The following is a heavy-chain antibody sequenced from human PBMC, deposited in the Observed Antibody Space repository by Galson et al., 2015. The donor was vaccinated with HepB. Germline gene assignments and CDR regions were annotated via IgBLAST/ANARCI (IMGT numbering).Heavy chain of an antibody. Sequence: LSLTCTVSGGSVSSGSYYWSWIRQPPGKGLEWIGYIYYSGSTNYNPSLKSRVTISVDTSKNQFSLKLSSVTAADTAVYYCARDDDHSSGWYGGFDYWGQGTLVTVSS. J-gene: IGHJ4*02. V-gene: IGHV4-61*01. CDR3: ARDDDHSSGWYGGFDY. CDR2: IYYSGST. CDR1: GGSVSSGSYY. D-gene: IGHD6-19*01.